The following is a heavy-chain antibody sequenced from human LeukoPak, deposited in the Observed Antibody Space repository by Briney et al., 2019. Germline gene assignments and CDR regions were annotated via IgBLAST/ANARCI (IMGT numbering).Heavy chain of an antibody. CDR2: INWDGCST. V-gene: IGHV3-20*01. Sequence: WVSGINWDGCSTGYADSVKGRFTISRNNAKNSLYLQMNSLRAEDTALYHCARSRGSGYYDYWGQGTLVTVSS. J-gene: IGHJ4*02. D-gene: IGHD3-22*01. CDR3: ARSRGSGYYDY.